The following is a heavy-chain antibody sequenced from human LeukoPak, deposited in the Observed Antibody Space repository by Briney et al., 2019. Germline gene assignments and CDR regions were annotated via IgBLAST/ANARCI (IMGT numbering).Heavy chain of an antibody. Sequence: GGSLRLSCAASGFTFSNYAVHWVRQPPGKGLEWVAIISYDGDDTYCADFVKGRLTISRDNSKNTVFLQMNSLRPEDTAVYYCVTAYYDFLTGYYSPHFDNWGQGTLVTVSS. CDR1: GFTFSNYA. D-gene: IGHD3-9*01. V-gene: IGHV3-30*04. CDR3: VTAYYDFLTGYYSPHFDN. CDR2: ISYDGDDT. J-gene: IGHJ4*02.